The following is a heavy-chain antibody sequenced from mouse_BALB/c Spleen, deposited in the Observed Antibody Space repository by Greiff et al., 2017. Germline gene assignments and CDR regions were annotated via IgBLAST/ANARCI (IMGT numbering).Heavy chain of an antibody. CDR1: GDSITSGY. Sequence: DVQLQESGPSLVKPSQTLSLTCSVTGDSITSGYWNWIRKFPGNKLEYMGYISYSGSTYFNPSLKSRISITRDTSKNQYYLQLNSVTTEDTATYYCARYYYYGSSYVPHFDYWGQGTTLTVSS. D-gene: IGHD1-1*01. CDR2: ISYSGST. V-gene: IGHV3-8*02. CDR3: ARYYYYGSSYVPHFDY. J-gene: IGHJ2*01.